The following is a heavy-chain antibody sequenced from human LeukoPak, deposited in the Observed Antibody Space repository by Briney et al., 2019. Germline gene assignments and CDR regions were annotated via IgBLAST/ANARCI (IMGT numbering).Heavy chain of an antibody. V-gene: IGHV4-4*02. CDR2: MYGSGTT. CDR1: GGSISSSNW. Sequence: SGTLSLTCAVSGGSISSSNWWSWIRQSAGKGLEWIGRMYGSGTTTNQNPSLEGRVTMSVDTSKNQFSLDLSSVTAADTAVYYCAREHLYGSSWGFQHWGQGTLVTVSS. CDR3: AREHLYGSSWGFQH. D-gene: IGHD2-2*01. J-gene: IGHJ1*01.